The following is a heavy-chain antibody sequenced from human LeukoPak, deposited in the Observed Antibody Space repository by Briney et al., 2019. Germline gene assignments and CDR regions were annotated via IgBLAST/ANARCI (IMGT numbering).Heavy chain of an antibody. CDR3: ARGGIFGGNYYMDV. V-gene: IGHV3-21*01. Sequence: KTGGSLRLSCAASGFTFSSYSINWVRQAPGKGLEWVSCVSSTSSFIYYADSVKGRFTISRDNAKNTLNLQMNNLRVEDTAVYYCARGGIFGGNYYMDVWGKGTTVTVSS. CDR1: GFTFSSYS. CDR2: VSSTSSFI. D-gene: IGHD3-3*01. J-gene: IGHJ6*03.